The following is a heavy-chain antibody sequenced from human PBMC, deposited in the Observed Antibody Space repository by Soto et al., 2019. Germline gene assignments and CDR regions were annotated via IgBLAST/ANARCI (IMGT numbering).Heavy chain of an antibody. V-gene: IGHV4-59*01. CDR1: GDSISSFY. CDR2: IFSSGST. D-gene: IGHD2-2*01. Sequence: QVQLQESGPGLVKPSETLFLTCTVSGDSISSFYWTWIRQPPGKGLEWVGYIFSSGSTNYNPSLKSRVTISVYTSENNYSLKLTSVTAADPAVYYCARVGYCSSTHCWPIGYFEYWGQGTLVTVSS. CDR3: ARVGYCSSTHCWPIGYFEY. J-gene: IGHJ4*02.